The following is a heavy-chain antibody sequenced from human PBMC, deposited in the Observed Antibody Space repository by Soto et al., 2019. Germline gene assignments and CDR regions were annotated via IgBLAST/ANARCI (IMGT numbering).Heavy chain of an antibody. CDR2: ISAYNGNT. V-gene: IGHV1-18*01. CDR3: VSSRVALPADGMDV. J-gene: IGHJ6*02. D-gene: IGHD3-3*01. Sequence: ASVKVSCKASGYSFTSYGISWLLQAPGQGLEWMGWISAYNGNTNYAQKLQGRVTMTTDTSTSTAYMELRSLRSDDTAVYYCVSSRVALPADGMDVWGQGTTVTVSS. CDR1: GYSFTSYG.